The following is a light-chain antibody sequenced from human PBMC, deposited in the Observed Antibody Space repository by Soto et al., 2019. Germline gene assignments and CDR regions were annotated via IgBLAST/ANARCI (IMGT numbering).Light chain of an antibody. Sequence: EIVLTQSPATLSLSPGERATLSCRASQSVSRYLAWYQQKPGQAPRLLISDASNRATGIPARFSGSGSGTDFTLTISTLEPEDFAVYYCQPRNNWPLTFGQGTKLEIK. CDR2: DAS. J-gene: IGKJ2*01. CDR3: QPRNNWPLT. CDR1: QSVSRY. V-gene: IGKV3-11*01.